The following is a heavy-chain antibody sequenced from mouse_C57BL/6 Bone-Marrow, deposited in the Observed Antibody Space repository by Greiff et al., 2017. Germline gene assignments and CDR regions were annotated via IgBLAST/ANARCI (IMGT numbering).Heavy chain of an antibody. V-gene: IGHV1-15*01. J-gene: IGHJ2*01. CDR3: TKDYGSGY. D-gene: IGHD1-1*01. CDR2: IDPETGGT. CDR1: GYTFTDYE. Sequence: VQLQESGAELVRPGASVTLSCKASGYTFTDYEMHWVKQTPVHGLEWIGAIDPETGGTAYNQKFMGKAILTANKSSSTACMELRSLTSEDSAVYYCTKDYGSGYWGQGTTLTVSS.